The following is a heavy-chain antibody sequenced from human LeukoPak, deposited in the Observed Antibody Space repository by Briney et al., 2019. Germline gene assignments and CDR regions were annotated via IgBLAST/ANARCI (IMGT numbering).Heavy chain of an antibody. CDR2: ISYDGSNK. CDR1: GFTFSSYG. V-gene: IGHV3-30*18. CDR3: AKDRITMIVVVPFYGMDV. Sequence: PGGSLRLSCAASGFTFSSYGMHWVRQAPGKGLEWVAVISYDGSNKYYADSVKDRFTIPRDNSKNTVYLQMDSLRAEDTAVYYCAKDRITMIVVVPFYGMDVWGQGTTVTVSS. D-gene: IGHD3-22*01. J-gene: IGHJ6*02.